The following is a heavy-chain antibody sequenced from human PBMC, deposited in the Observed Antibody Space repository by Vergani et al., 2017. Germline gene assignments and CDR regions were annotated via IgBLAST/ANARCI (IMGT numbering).Heavy chain of an antibody. CDR1: GFPLSNAW. J-gene: IGHJ4*02. V-gene: IGHV3-74*01. D-gene: IGHD1-26*01. Sequence: EVQLVESGGGLVQPGGSLRLSCAASGFPLSNAWIHLVRQGPGKGLEWVSRVGFDGSDTVYADSVKGRFTISKDSAMNTVHLQMTNVRAEDTAVYFCARDGAGTIDFDYWGPGILVTVSS. CDR2: VGFDGSDT. CDR3: ARDGAGTIDFDY.